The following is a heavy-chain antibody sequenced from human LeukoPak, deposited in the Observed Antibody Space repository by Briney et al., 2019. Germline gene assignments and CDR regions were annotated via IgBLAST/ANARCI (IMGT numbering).Heavy chain of an antibody. D-gene: IGHD6-19*01. J-gene: IGHJ3*02. CDR3: ATLRGGAVAAIGAFDI. CDR2: IQQDGSEK. CDR1: GFTFSSYW. V-gene: IGHV3-7*01. Sequence: GGSLRLSCAPSGFTFSSYWMSWVRQAPGKGLEWVANIQQDGSEKYYVDSVKGRFTISRDNAKNSLYLQMNSLRAEDTAVYYCATLRGGAVAAIGAFDIWGQGTMVTVSS.